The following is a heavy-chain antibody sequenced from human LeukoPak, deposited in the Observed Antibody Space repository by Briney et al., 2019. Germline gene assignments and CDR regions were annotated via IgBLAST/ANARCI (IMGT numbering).Heavy chain of an antibody. CDR1: GFTFTTYG. Sequence: PGGSLRLSCAASGFTFTTYGIHWVRQAPGKGLEWVSSISSSSSYIYYADSVKGRFTISRDNAKNSLYLQMNSLRAEDTAVYYCARGGSSSTSDYWGQGTLVTVSS. D-gene: IGHD6-13*01. CDR3: ARGGSSSTSDY. J-gene: IGHJ4*02. V-gene: IGHV3-21*01. CDR2: ISSSSSYI.